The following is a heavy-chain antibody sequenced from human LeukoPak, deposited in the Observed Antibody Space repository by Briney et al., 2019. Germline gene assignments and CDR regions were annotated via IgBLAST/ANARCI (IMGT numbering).Heavy chain of an antibody. V-gene: IGHV1-2*02. CDR3: AKSYKWEDRFGGFGP. CDR1: GYXFTYYY. D-gene: IGHD3-16*01. CDR2: INPNSGGT. Sequence: GASVKVSCKASGYXFTYYYIHWVRQAPGQGLEWMGWINPNSGGTNYAQKFQGRVTMTRDTSISTAYMELSRLRSDDTAVYYCAKSYKWEDRFGGFGPWGQGTLVTVSS. J-gene: IGHJ5*02.